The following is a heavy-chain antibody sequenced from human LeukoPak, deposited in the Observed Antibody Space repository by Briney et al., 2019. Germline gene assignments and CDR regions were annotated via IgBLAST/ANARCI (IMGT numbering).Heavy chain of an antibody. D-gene: IGHD2-15*01. CDR1: GFTLRNYA. CDR2: ISGSGGST. Sequence: GGSLRLSCAVAGFTLRNYAMSWVRQAPGKGLEWVSAISGSGGSTDYPDSVKGRFTISRDNSKNTLYLQMNSPRAEDTAVYYCAKFACSGGSCRDVDYWGQGTLVTVSS. CDR3: AKFACSGGSCRDVDY. J-gene: IGHJ4*02. V-gene: IGHV3-23*01.